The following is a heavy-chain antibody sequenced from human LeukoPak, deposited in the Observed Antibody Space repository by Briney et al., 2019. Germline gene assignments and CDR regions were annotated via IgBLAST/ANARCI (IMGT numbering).Heavy chain of an antibody. J-gene: IGHJ6*03. CDR3: ARLVTEYGDYATYYYYYMGV. CDR1: GGSFSGYY. CDR2: IYYSGST. D-gene: IGHD4-17*01. V-gene: IGHV4-34*01. Sequence: SETLSLTCAVYGGSFSGYYWSWIRPPPGKGLEWIGNIYYSGSTYYNPSLKSRVTISVDTSKNQFSLKLSSVTAADTAVYYCARLVTEYGDYATYYYYYMGVWGKGTTVTVSS.